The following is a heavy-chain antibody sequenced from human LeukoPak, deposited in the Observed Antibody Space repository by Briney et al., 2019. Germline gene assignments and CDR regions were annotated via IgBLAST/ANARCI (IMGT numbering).Heavy chain of an antibody. CDR3: ARSDIVATIDAFDI. D-gene: IGHD5-12*01. J-gene: IGHJ3*02. CDR1: GFTFSSYG. CDR2: IWYDGSNK. V-gene: IGHV3-33*01. Sequence: PGGSLRLSCAASGFTFSSYGRHWVRQAPGKGLEWVAVIWYDGSNKYYADSVKGRFTISRNNSKNTLYLQMNSLRAEDTAVYHCARSDIVATIDAFDIWGQVTMVTVSS.